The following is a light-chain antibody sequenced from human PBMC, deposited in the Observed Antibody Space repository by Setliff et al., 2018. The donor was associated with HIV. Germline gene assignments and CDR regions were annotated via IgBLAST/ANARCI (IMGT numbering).Light chain of an antibody. CDR2: EVT. CDR1: SSYVGNYNL. J-gene: IGLJ1*01. Sequence: QSVLTQPASVSGSPGQSITISCSGTSSYVGNYNLVAWYQQPPGKAPKLMVYEVTKRPLGVSTRFSGSKSGNTAALTISGLLAEDEADYYCCSYAGSRTFYVFGTGTKVT. V-gene: IGLV2-23*02. CDR3: CSYAGSRTFYV.